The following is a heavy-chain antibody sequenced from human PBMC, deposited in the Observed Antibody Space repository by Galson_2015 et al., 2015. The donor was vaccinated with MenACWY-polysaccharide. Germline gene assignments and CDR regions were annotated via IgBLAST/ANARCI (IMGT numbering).Heavy chain of an antibody. J-gene: IGHJ5*02. CDR2: IFNNGGP. CDR1: GDSITNGGHH. D-gene: IGHD4-17*01. Sequence: TLSLTCSVSGDSITNGGHHWTWLRQHPETGLDWIGSIFNNGGPKSNPSLRSRVTISSDTSRNQFSLHLTSMTAADTATYYCAGIPSTLTSFGWFDPWGQGILVTVSS. V-gene: IGHV4-31*03. CDR3: AGIPSTLTSFGWFDP.